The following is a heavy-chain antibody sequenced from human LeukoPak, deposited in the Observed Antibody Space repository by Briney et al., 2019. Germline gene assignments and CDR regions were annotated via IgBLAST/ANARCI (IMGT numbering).Heavy chain of an antibody. Sequence: GSSLTLSCAPSGLTFSSYGMHWVRQAPGKGLDGVAVISYDGSNKYYADSVKGRFSISRDNSKNTLYLQMNSLRAEDTAVYYCAKEMTTVTTFSLDYWGQGTLVTVSS. CDR3: AKEMTTVTTFSLDY. CDR2: ISYDGSNK. J-gene: IGHJ4*02. V-gene: IGHV3-30*18. CDR1: GLTFSSYG. D-gene: IGHD4-17*01.